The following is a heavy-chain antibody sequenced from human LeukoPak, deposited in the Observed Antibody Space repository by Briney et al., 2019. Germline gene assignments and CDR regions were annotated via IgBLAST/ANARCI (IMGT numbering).Heavy chain of an antibody. CDR2: IKQDGSEK. J-gene: IGHJ4*02. D-gene: IGHD3-9*01. Sequence: GGSLRLSCAASGFTFSSYWMHWVRQAPGKGLEWVANIKQDGSEKFYVDSVKGRFTVSRDNAKNSLYLQMNSLRAEDTAVYYCARDLDFDGYYFDYWGQGTLVTVSS. V-gene: IGHV3-7*05. CDR1: GFTFSSYW. CDR3: ARDLDFDGYYFDY.